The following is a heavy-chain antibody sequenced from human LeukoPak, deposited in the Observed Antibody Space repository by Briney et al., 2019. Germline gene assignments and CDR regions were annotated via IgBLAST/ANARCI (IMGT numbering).Heavy chain of an antibody. D-gene: IGHD1-26*01. V-gene: IGHV4-39*07. CDR2: INHRGSP. CDR3: ASSVGSTDY. Sequence: SETLSLTCTVSGGSISSSTYFWAWIRQSPGKGLEWIGEINHRGSPNQNPSLKSRVTLSVDTSKHQFSLKLTSVTAADAAVYYCASSVGSTDYWGQGTLVTVSS. CDR1: GGSISSSTYF. J-gene: IGHJ4*02.